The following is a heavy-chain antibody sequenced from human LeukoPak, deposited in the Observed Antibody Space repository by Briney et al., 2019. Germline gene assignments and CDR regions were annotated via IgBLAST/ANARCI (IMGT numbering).Heavy chain of an antibody. Sequence: GGSLRLSCAASGFTFSSYAMSWVRQAPGKGLEWVSAISGSGGSTYYADSVKGRFTISRDNSKNTLYLQMNSLRAEDTAVYYCAKDHRVVVTATPFDYWGQGTLVTVSS. V-gene: IGHV3-23*01. D-gene: IGHD2-21*02. J-gene: IGHJ4*02. CDR1: GFTFSSYA. CDR3: AKDHRVVVTATPFDY. CDR2: ISGSGGST.